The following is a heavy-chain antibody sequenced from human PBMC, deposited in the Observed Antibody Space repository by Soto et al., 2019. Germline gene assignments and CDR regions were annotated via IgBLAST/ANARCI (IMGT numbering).Heavy chain of an antibody. V-gene: IGHV4-39*01. CDR2: IYYSGST. CDR1: GDSINNRSYY. CDR3: ARQRTSVVTQAYFDS. D-gene: IGHD2-21*02. Sequence: SETLSLTCTVTGDSINNRSYYWGWIRQPPGKGLEWIGSIYYSGSTYNNPSLKSRVSMSVDTSKNQFSLKLRSVTTADTALYYCARQRTSVVTQAYFDSWGQGSLVTVSS. J-gene: IGHJ4*02.